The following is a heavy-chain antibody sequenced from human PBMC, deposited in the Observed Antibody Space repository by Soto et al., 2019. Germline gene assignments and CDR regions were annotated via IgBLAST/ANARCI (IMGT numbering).Heavy chain of an antibody. CDR3: ARGSPDCGGHCYYFDY. CDR2: IYTSGST. V-gene: IGHV4-4*07. Sequence: SETLSLTCTVSGGSISSYYWSCIRQPAGKGLEWVGRIYTSGSTNYNPSLKSRVTMSVDTSKNQFSLKLSSVTAADTAVYYCARGSPDCGGHCYYFDYWGQGTLVTVSS. CDR1: GGSISSYY. D-gene: IGHD2-21*02. J-gene: IGHJ4*02.